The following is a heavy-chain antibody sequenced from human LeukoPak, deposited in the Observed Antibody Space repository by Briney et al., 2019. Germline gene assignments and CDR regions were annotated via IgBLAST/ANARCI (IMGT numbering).Heavy chain of an antibody. D-gene: IGHD3-10*01. CDR3: AKEGGAQVVRGFYGMDV. Sequence: GGSLRLSCAASGFTFSSYAMSWVRQAPGKGLEWVSAISGSGGSTYYADSVKGRFTISRDNSKNTLYLQMNSLRAVDTAVYYCAKEGGAQVVRGFYGMDVWGQGTTVTVSS. J-gene: IGHJ6*02. CDR2: ISGSGGST. V-gene: IGHV3-23*01. CDR1: GFTFSSYA.